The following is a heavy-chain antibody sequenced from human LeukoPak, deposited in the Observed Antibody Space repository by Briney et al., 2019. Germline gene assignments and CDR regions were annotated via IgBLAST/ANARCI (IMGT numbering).Heavy chain of an antibody. Sequence: GSLRLSCAASGFTVSSNYMSWVRQAPGKGLEWVSVIYSGGSTYYADSVKGRFTISRDNSKNTLYLQMNSLRAEDTAVYYCARGAATQTPFDYWGQGTLVTVSS. V-gene: IGHV3-66*01. CDR2: IYSGGST. D-gene: IGHD2-15*01. J-gene: IGHJ4*02. CDR3: ARGAATQTPFDY. CDR1: GFTVSSNY.